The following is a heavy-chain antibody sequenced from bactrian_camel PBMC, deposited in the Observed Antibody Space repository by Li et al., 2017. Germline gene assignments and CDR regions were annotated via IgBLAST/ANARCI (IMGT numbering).Heavy chain of an antibody. Sequence: DVQLVESGGGLVQPGGSLRLSCGVTGLAFESYAMSWIRQAPGKGLEWISTINSAGLSTWDADFVKGRFTVSRDNAKNTLYLQMDSLKTDDTAAYYCVGTSSPMWSWLLGLGYWGQGTQVTVS. V-gene: IGHV3S42*01. CDR3: VGTSSPMWSWLLGLGY. D-gene: IGHD1*01. J-gene: IGHJ6*01. CDR2: INSAGLST. CDR1: GLAFESYA.